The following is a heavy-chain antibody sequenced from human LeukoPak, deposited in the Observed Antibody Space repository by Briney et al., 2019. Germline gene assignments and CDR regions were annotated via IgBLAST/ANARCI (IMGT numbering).Heavy chain of an antibody. D-gene: IGHD1-1*01. Sequence: SETLSLTCAVSGASVSSGGYAWIWIRLPPGKGLEWIGYNGNSTYNPSPKSRVTISLDTSTNQFSLKLTPVTAADTAIYYCARDHWRSLDYWGQGALVTVSS. CDR2: NGNS. J-gene: IGHJ4*02. CDR1: GASVSSGGYA. CDR3: ARDHWRSLDY. V-gene: IGHV4-61*08.